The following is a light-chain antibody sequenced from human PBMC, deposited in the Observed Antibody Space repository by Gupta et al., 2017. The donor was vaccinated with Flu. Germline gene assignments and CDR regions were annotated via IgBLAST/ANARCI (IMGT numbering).Light chain of an antibody. Sequence: CSVHNLGRKFVCWYQQRPGQSPILVIYQDSKRPSGVPERFFGSNSGNTATLTISGAQPADEADYYCQVWDSSAAVFGAGTKVTVL. J-gene: IGLJ1*01. CDR2: QDS. V-gene: IGLV3-1*01. CDR3: QVWDSSAAV. CDR1: NLGRKF.